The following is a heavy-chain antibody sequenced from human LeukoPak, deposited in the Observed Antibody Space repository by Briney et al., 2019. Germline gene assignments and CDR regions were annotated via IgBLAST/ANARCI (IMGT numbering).Heavy chain of an antibody. D-gene: IGHD3-22*01. J-gene: IGHJ3*02. Sequence: ASVKVSCKASGGTFSSYAISWVRQAPGQGLEWMGWISAYNGNTNYAQKLQGRVTMTTDTSTSAAYMELRSLRSDDTAVYYCARRVYHDSSGYYNAFDIWGQGTMVTVSS. V-gene: IGHV1-18*01. CDR1: GGTFSSYA. CDR3: ARRVYHDSSGYYNAFDI. CDR2: ISAYNGNT.